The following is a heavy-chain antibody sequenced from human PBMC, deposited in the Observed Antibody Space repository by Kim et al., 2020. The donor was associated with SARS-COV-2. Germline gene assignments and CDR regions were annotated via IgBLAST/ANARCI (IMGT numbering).Heavy chain of an antibody. CDR1: GFTFSSYA. V-gene: IGHV3-23*01. CDR2: ISGSGGST. CDR3: AKDRTSIATMVRGVIPPKETYYYYGMDV. J-gene: IGHJ6*02. D-gene: IGHD3-10*01. Sequence: GGSLRLSCAASGFTFSSYAMSWVRQAPGKGLEWVSAISGSGGSTYYADSVKGRFTIPRDNSKNTLYLQMNSLRAEDTAVYYCAKDRTSIATMVRGVIPPKETYYYYGMDVWGQGTTVTVSS.